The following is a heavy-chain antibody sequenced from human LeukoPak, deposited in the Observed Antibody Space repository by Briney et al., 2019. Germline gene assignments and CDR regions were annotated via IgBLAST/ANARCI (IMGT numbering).Heavy chain of an antibody. CDR2: INPSGGST. CDR3: ARVTAAAGYFDY. D-gene: IGHD6-13*01. CDR1: GYTFTSYY. J-gene: IGHJ4*02. Sequence: ASVKVSCKASGYTFTSYYMHWVRQAPGQGLEWMGIINPSGGSTSYAQKFQGRVTITADESTSTAYMELSSLRSEDTAVYYCARVTAAAGYFDYWGQGTLVTVSS. V-gene: IGHV1-46*01.